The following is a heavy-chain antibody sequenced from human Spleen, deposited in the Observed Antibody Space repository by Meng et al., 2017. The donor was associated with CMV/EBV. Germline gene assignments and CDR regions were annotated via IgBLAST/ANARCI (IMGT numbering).Heavy chain of an antibody. Sequence: GESLKISCAASGFTFSTYSMKWVRQAPGKGLEWVASISSSSSYTSYADSVKGRFTVSRDSAQNSLYLQMNSPRAEDTAVYYCARGQYCGGTNCYMPDYWGQGTLVTVSS. CDR2: ISSSSSYT. D-gene: IGHD2-2*02. CDR1: GFTFSTYS. CDR3: ARGQYCGGTNCYMPDY. J-gene: IGHJ4*02. V-gene: IGHV3-21*01.